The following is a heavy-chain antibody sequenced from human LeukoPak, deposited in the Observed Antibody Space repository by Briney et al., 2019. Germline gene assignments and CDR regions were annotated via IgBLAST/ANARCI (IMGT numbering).Heavy chain of an antibody. CDR1: GGTFSSYA. CDR2: IIPIFGIA. Sequence: ASVKVSCKASGGTFSSYAISWVRQAPGQGLEWMGGIIPIFGIANYAQKFQGRVTITADKSTSTAYMEPSSLRSEDTAVYYCTRPSTGGNCYSRGVCAFDIWGQGTMVTVSS. CDR3: TRPSTGGNCYSRGVCAFDI. D-gene: IGHD2-21*02. V-gene: IGHV1-69*10. J-gene: IGHJ3*02.